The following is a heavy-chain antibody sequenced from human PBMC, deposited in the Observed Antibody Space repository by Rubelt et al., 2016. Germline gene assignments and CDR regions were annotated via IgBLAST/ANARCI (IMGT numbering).Heavy chain of an antibody. CDR3: ARQSRIPAAMGFDY. V-gene: IGHV4-34*01. Sequence: QVQLQQWGAGLLKPSETLSLTCAVYGGSFSGYYWSWIRQPPGKGLEWIGEINHSGSTNYNPSLKSRVTISVDTSKNQFSLKLSSVTAADTAVYYCARQSRIPAAMGFDYWGQGTLVTVSS. CDR2: INHSGST. D-gene: IGHD2-2*01. J-gene: IGHJ4*02. CDR1: GGSFSGYY.